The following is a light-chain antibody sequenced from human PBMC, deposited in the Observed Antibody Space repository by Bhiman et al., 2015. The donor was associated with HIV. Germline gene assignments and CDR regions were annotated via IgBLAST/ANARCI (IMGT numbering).Light chain of an antibody. CDR1: NIGSKS. J-gene: IGLJ2*01. V-gene: IGLV3-21*03. Sequence: GPGKTARITCGGNNIGSKSVHWYQQKPGQAPERFSGSNSGNTATLTISRVEAGDEADYYCQVWDTSRDQCVVFGGGTKLTVL. CDR3: QVWDTSRDQCVV.